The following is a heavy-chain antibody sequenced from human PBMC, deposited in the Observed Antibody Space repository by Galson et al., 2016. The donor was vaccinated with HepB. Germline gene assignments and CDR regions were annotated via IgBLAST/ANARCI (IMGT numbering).Heavy chain of an antibody. Sequence: SLTCGVYGGSFSGNDWTWIRQAPGKGLEWIGEISHVGSTNYNPSLKSRVTISVDTSKNQLSLNLRSVTAADTAVYYCARNIYGLGNLWGQGTLVTVSS. V-gene: IGHV4-34*01. D-gene: IGHD3-10*01. CDR2: ISHVGST. CDR3: ARNIYGLGNL. CDR1: GGSFSGND. J-gene: IGHJ4*02.